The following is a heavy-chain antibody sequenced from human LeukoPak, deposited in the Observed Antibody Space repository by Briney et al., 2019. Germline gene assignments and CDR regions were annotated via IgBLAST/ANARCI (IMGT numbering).Heavy chain of an antibody. D-gene: IGHD3-3*01. CDR3: ASLRERSYYARDFDY. CDR2: IYYSGST. J-gene: IGHJ4*02. CDR1: SGSISSSSYY. Sequence: SETLSLTCTVSSGSISSSSYYWAWIRQPPGKGLECIGSIYYSGSTSYNPSLKSRVTISVDTSKNQFSLKLSSVTAADTAVYYCASLRERSYYARDFDYWGQGTLVTVSS. V-gene: IGHV4-39*01.